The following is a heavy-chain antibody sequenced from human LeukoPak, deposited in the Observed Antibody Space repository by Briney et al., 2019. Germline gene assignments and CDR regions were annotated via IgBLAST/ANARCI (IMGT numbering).Heavy chain of an antibody. CDR1: GGSISSYY. D-gene: IGHD1-26*01. CDR3: ASNIVGVSGFDC. CDR2: IYYSGST. Sequence: SETLSLTCTVSGGSISSYYWSWIRQPPGKGLEWIGYIYYSGSTYYNPSLKSRVTISVDTSKNQFSLKLSSMTAADTAVYYCASNIVGVSGFDCWGQGTLVTVSS. J-gene: IGHJ4*02. V-gene: IGHV4-59*04.